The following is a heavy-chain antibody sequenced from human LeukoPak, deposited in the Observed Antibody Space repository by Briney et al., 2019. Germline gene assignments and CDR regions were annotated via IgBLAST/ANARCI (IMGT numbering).Heavy chain of an antibody. Sequence: PSETLSLTCTVSGGSISSYYWSWIRQPPGKGLEWIGYIYYSGSTNYNPSLKSRVTISVDTSKNQFSLKLNSVTAADTAVYYCARHSLSRQHIVVVTAVHWYFDLWGRGTLVTVSS. J-gene: IGHJ2*01. CDR3: ARHSLSRQHIVVVTAVHWYFDL. D-gene: IGHD2-21*02. CDR2: IYYSGST. CDR1: GGSISSYY. V-gene: IGHV4-59*08.